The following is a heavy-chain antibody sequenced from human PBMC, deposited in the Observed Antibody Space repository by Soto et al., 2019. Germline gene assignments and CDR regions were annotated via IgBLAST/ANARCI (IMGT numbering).Heavy chain of an antibody. CDR2: ISWNSGDI. J-gene: IGHJ4*02. D-gene: IGHD3-16*02. Sequence: PGGSLRLSCAASGFNFYDYAMHWVRQAPGKGLEWVSGISWNSGDIGYADSVKGRFTISRDNAKNSLYLHMNTLRPEDTALYYCARDKRRRIGGSDYWGQGTLVTVSS. CDR1: GFNFYDYA. CDR3: ARDKRRRIGGSDY. V-gene: IGHV3-9*01.